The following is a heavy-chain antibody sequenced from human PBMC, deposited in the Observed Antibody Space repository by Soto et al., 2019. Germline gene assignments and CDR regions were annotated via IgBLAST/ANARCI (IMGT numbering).Heavy chain of an antibody. CDR3: AKDRGSGWTRDFDY. Sequence: EVQLVESGGGLVQPGRSLRLSCAASGFTFDDYAMHWVRQAPGKGLEWVSGISWNSGSIGYADSVKGRFTISRDNAKNSLYLQMYSLRAEDTALYYCAKDRGSGWTRDFDYWGQGTLVTVSS. CDR2: ISWNSGSI. V-gene: IGHV3-9*01. CDR1: GFTFDDYA. D-gene: IGHD6-19*01. J-gene: IGHJ4*02.